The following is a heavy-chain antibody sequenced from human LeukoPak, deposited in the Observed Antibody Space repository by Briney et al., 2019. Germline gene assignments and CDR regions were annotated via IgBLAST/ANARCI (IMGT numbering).Heavy chain of an antibody. D-gene: IGHD3-10*01. Sequence: GGSLRLSCAASGFTFIYYGIHWVRQAPDKGLEWVAFIRYDGNNKYYVDSVKGRFTISRDNSKNTVYLQMDSLRPEDTAMYYCAKNALLRYNYGPGHLDHWGQGTQVTVSS. CDR2: IRYDGNNK. CDR1: GFTFIYYG. CDR3: AKNALLRYNYGPGHLDH. J-gene: IGHJ4*02. V-gene: IGHV3-30*02.